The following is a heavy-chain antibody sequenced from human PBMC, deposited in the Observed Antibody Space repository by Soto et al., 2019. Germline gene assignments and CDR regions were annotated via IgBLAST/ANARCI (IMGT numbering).Heavy chain of an antibody. CDR1: GFTFSSYA. Sequence: EVQLLESGGGLVQPGGSLRLSCAASGFTFSSYALTWVRQAPGKGLEWVSVIGASGSSTFHADSVKGRFTISSDNSKNTLFLQMNSLRAEDTAVYYCAKVVDYDSTGYYSHLDHWCQGTLVTVSS. CDR2: IGASGSST. J-gene: IGHJ4*02. CDR3: AKVVDYDSTGYYSHLDH. V-gene: IGHV3-23*01. D-gene: IGHD3-22*01.